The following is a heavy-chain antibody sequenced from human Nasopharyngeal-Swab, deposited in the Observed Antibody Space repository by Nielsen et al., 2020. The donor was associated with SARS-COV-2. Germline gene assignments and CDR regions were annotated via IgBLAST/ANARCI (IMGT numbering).Heavy chain of an antibody. J-gene: IGHJ4*02. Sequence: ASVKVSCKASGYTFTSYDINWVRQATGQGLEWMGWMNPNSGNTGYAQKFRGRVTMTRNTSISTAYMELSSLRSEDTAVYYCARGVNCQWLTRCYYFDYWGQGTLVTVSS. D-gene: IGHD6-19*01. CDR3: ARGVNCQWLTRCYYFDY. CDR1: GYTFTSYD. CDR2: MNPNSGNT. V-gene: IGHV1-8*01.